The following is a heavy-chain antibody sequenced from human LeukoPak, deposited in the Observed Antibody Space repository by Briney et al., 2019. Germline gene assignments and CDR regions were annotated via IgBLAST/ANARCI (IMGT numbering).Heavy chain of an antibody. Sequence: GRSLRLSCAASGFTFSSYGMHWVRQAPGKGPEWVAVIWYDGNNKYYADSVKGRFTISRDNSKNTLYLQMNSLRVEDTAVYYCARERMDLDYYGMDVWGQGTTVTVSS. J-gene: IGHJ6*02. CDR1: GFTFSSYG. CDR2: IWYDGNNK. CDR3: ARERMDLDYYGMDV. V-gene: IGHV3-33*08. D-gene: IGHD3/OR15-3a*01.